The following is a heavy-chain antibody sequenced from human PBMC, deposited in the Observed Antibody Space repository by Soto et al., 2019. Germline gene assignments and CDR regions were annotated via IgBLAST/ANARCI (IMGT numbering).Heavy chain of an antibody. CDR2: IRWNSGSI. CDR3: AKGGGSSWYRYFQH. D-gene: IGHD6-13*01. Sequence: EVQLVESGGGLVQPGRSLRLSCAASGFTFDDYAMHWVRQAPGKGLQWVSGIRWNSGSIGYADSVKGRFTISRDNAKNSLYLQMNSLRPEDTALYYCAKGGGSSWYRYFQHWGQGTLVTVSS. J-gene: IGHJ1*01. CDR1: GFTFDDYA. V-gene: IGHV3-9*01.